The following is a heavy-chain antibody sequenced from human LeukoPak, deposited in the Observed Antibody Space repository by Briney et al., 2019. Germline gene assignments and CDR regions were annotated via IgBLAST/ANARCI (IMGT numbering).Heavy chain of an antibody. CDR1: GFTASTHH. Sequence: GGSLRLSCAVSGFTASTHHMAWVRQAPGKGLEWVSVRQPGNVSYYADSVTGRFTTSTDSSKNTLYLQMRDLRAEDTALYYCARERDYDTYFDYWGQGTLVIVSS. D-gene: IGHD3-22*01. J-gene: IGHJ4*02. V-gene: IGHV3-53*01. CDR3: ARERDYDTYFDY. CDR2: RQPGNVS.